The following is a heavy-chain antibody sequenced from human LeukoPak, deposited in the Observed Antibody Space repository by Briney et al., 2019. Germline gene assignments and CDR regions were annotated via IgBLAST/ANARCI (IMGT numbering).Heavy chain of an antibody. J-gene: IGHJ6*03. CDR2: IIPIFGTA. CDR3: ARVQGIPGIAVAAMDV. D-gene: IGHD6-19*01. Sequence: SVKVSCKASGGTFSSYAISWVRQAPGQGLGWLGRIIPIFGTANYAQKFQGRVTITTDESTSTAYMELSSLRSEDTAVYYCARVQGIPGIAVAAMDVWGKGTTVTVSS. V-gene: IGHV1-69*05. CDR1: GGTFSSYA.